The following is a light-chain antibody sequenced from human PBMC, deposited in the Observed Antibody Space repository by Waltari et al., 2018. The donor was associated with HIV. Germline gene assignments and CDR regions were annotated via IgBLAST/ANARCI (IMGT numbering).Light chain of an antibody. Sequence: EIVMTQSPATLSVSTGDSATLSCRASQSVSSNLAWYQQKPGQTPRLLIYGASTRATGIPARFSGGGSGTEFTLTISSLQSEDFAVYYCQQYDNWPPLTFGGGTKVEIK. CDR1: QSVSSN. J-gene: IGKJ4*01. CDR3: QQYDNWPPLT. V-gene: IGKV3-15*01. CDR2: GAS.